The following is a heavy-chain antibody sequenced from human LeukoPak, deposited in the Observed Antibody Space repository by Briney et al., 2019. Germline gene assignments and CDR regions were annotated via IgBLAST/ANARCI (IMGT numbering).Heavy chain of an antibody. J-gene: IGHJ4*02. CDR3: ARVDYGSGLKY. D-gene: IGHD3-10*01. CDR2: INACNGNT. Sequence: ASVKVSCKASGYTYTRYALHWVGQAPGQRGEWMGWINACNGNTKYSQKFQGRVTITRDTSASTAYMELSSLRSEDTAVYYCARVDYGSGLKYWGEGTLVTVSS. CDR1: GYTYTRYA. V-gene: IGHV1-3*01.